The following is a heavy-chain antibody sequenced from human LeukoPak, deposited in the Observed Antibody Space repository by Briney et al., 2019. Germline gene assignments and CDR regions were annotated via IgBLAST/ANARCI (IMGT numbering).Heavy chain of an antibody. D-gene: IGHD6-13*01. J-gene: IGHJ4*02. CDR2: ISSSSSYI. Sequence: NAGGSLRLSCAASGFTFSGYSMNWVRQAPGKGLEWVSSISSSSSYIYYADSVKGRFTISRDNAKNSLYLQMNSLRAEDTAVYYCARGGGSGRYGLPFDSWGQGTLVTVSS. V-gene: IGHV3-21*01. CDR1: GFTFSGYS. CDR3: ARGGGSGRYGLPFDS.